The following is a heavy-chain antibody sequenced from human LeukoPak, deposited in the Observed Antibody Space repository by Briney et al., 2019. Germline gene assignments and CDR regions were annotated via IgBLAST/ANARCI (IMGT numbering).Heavy chain of an antibody. J-gene: IGHJ3*02. CDR1: GGSISSYY. Sequence: SETLSLTCTVSGGSISSYYWNWLRQPAGKGLEWIGLIYNSGSTNYNPSLKSRVTMSVDTSKNQVSLKLSSVTAADAAVYYCARDLVVAATGAFDIWGQGATVTVSS. D-gene: IGHD2-15*01. CDR3: ARDLVVAATGAFDI. CDR2: IYNSGST. V-gene: IGHV4-4*07.